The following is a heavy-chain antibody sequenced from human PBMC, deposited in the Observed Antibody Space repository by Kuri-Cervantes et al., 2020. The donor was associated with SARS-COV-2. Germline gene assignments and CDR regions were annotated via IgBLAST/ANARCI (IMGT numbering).Heavy chain of an antibody. CDR3: ATDQVWDDNSSYYLDY. Sequence: ASVKVSCKASVYTFTSYGISWVRQAPGQGLERMGWISAYNGNTNYAQKLQGRVTMTTDKSTSTAYMELSSLRSEDTAVYYCATDQVWDDNSSYYLDYWGQGTLVTVSS. V-gene: IGHV1-18*01. J-gene: IGHJ4*02. CDR1: VYTFTSYG. CDR2: ISAYNGNT. D-gene: IGHD3-22*01.